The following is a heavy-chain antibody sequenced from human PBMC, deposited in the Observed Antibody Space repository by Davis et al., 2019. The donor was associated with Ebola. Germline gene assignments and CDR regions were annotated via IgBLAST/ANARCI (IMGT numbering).Heavy chain of an antibody. D-gene: IGHD2-2*01. CDR3: ARDVQYSPMLVYYGMDV. CDR1: GFTFSSYS. J-gene: IGHJ6*02. V-gene: IGHV3-21*01. CDR2: ISSSSSYI. Sequence: GESLKISCAASGFTFSSYSMNWVRQAPGKGLEWVSSISSSSSYIYYADSVKGRFTISRENAKNSLYLQMNSLRAEDTAVYYCARDVQYSPMLVYYGMDVWGQGTTVTVSS.